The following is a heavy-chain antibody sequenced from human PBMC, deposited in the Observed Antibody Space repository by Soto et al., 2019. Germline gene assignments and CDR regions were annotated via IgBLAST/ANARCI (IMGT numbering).Heavy chain of an antibody. D-gene: IGHD5-18*01. J-gene: IGHJ6*02. CDR2: INAANGNT. CDR1: GYTFTSYA. CDR3: ERGYGSQPPSYYYYGMDV. V-gene: IGHV1-3*01. Sequence: QVQIVQSGAEVKKPGASVKVSCKASGYTFTSYAMHWVRQAPGQRPEWMGWINAANGNTKYSQKFRGRVTYTRGTSAGTGYIDLCSVTSEDTAVYYSERGYGSQPPSYYYYGMDVWSEGTTVTVS.